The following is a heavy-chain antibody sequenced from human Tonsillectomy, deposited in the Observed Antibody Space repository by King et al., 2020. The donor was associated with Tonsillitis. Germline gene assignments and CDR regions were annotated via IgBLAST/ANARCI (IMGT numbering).Heavy chain of an antibody. V-gene: IGHV3-49*04. CDR1: GFTFGDYA. J-gene: IGHJ4*02. CDR2: VRSKAYGGTT. D-gene: IGHD3-22*01. CDR3: MVASGQVVVDSYY. Sequence: VQLVESGGGLVQPGRSLRLSCTASGFTFGDYAMSWVRQAPGEGVEGVGFVRSKAYGGTTEYAAAVKGRFTISRDNSKSIAYLQMNSLKTEDTAVYYCMVASGQVVVDSYYWGQGTLVTVSS.